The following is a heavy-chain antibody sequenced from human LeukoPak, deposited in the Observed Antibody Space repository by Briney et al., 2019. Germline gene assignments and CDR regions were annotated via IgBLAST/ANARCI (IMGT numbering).Heavy chain of an antibody. CDR2: ISDSGGKT. CDR3: AKHGSGRYFDY. J-gene: IGHJ4*02. Sequence: GGSLRLSCAASGFTFSTFGNYGMSWVRQAPGKGLEWVSAISDSGGKTYYADSMKGRFTISRDNSKNTLYLQMNSLRAEDTAVYYCAKHGSGRYFDYWGQGTLVTVSS. D-gene: IGHD6-19*01. CDR1: GFTFSTFGNYG. V-gene: IGHV3-23*01.